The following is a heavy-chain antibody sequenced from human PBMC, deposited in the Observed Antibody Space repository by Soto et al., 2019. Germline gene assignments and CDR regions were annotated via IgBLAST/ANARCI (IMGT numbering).Heavy chain of an antibody. CDR3: ARAYYSSTWFFDY. V-gene: IGHV3-48*02. J-gene: IGHJ4*02. Sequence: PGGSLRLSCAASGFTFSTYSMNRVRQAPGKGLEWVSYISSSSSTIYYADSVKGRFTISRDNAKNSLYLQMNSLRDEDTAVYYCARAYYSSTWFFDYWGQGTLVTVSS. CDR2: ISSSSSTI. D-gene: IGHD6-13*01. CDR1: GFTFSTYS.